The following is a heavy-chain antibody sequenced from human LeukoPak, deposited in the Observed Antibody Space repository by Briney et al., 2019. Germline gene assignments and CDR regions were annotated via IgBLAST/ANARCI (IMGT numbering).Heavy chain of an antibody. CDR3: ARGGSSGYSGY. V-gene: IGHV4-59*01. CDR2: IYYSGST. Sequence: SETLSLTCTVSGGSISSYYWSWIRQPPGKGLEWIGYIYYSGSTNYNPSLKSRVTISVDTSKNQFSLKLSSVTAADTAVYYCARGGSSGYSGYWGQGTLVTVSS. J-gene: IGHJ4*02. CDR1: GGSISSYY. D-gene: IGHD3-22*01.